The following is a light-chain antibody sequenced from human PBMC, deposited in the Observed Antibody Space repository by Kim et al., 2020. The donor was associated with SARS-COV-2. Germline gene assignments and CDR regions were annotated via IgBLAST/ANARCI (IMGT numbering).Light chain of an antibody. J-gene: IGLJ3*02. CDR3: SSYSSSSTWV. V-gene: IGLV2-14*03. Sequence: GQSITISCTGTSSDVGYYNYVSWYQQHPGKAPKFMIYDVSNRPSGVSNRFSGSKSGNTASLTISGLQAEDEADYYCSSYSSSSTWVFGGGTQLTVL. CDR1: SSDVGYYNY. CDR2: DVS.